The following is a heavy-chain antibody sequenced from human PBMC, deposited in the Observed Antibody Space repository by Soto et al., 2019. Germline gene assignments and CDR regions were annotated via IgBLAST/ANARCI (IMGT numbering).Heavy chain of an antibody. Sequence: EVKLVDSVRVLVKPGGSLSLSCAASGFTFSNAWMNWVRQAPGKGLAWVSSINSKNDCATTDYATPVQGRFTISRDDSKNTLYLQRTSLKTEDTVVYYGATARLAVAGTNYWGHGTLVTFSA. V-gene: IGHV3-15*07. J-gene: IGHJ4*01. D-gene: IGHD6-19*01. CDR3: ATARLAVAGTNY. CDR2: INSKNDCATT. CDR1: GFTFSNAW.